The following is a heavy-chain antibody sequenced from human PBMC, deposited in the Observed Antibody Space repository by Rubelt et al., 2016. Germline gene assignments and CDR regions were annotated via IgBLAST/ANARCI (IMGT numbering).Heavy chain of an antibody. Sequence: AGRSLRLSCAASGFTFSSYGMHWVRQAPGKGLEWVAVISYDGSNKYYADSVKGRFTIPRDNSKNTLYLQMNSLRAEDTAVYYCARGEQLVLPFDYWGQGTLVTVSS. J-gene: IGHJ4*02. CDR2: ISYDGSNK. CDR3: ARGEQLVLPFDY. V-gene: IGHV3-30*03. D-gene: IGHD6-6*01. CDR1: GFTFSSYG.